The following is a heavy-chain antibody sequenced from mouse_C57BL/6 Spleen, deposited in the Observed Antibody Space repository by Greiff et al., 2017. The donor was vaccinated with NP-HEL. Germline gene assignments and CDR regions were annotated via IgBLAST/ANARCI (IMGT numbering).Heavy chain of an antibody. V-gene: IGHV1-53*01. CDR3: ARSYYDYDGRGHYYAMDY. CDR2: INPSNGGT. Sequence: VQLQQPGTELVKPGASVKLSCKASGYTFTSYWMHWVKQRPGQGLEWIGNINPSNGGTNYNEKFKSKATLTVDKSSSTAYMQLSSLTSEDSAVYYCARSYYDYDGRGHYYAMDYWGQGTSVTVSS. D-gene: IGHD2-4*01. CDR1: GYTFTSYW. J-gene: IGHJ4*01.